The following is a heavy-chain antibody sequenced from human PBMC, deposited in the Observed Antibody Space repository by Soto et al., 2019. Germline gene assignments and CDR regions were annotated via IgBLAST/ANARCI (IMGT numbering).Heavy chain of an antibody. CDR2: INPSGGIT. J-gene: IGHJ5*02. D-gene: IGHD1-26*01. Sequence: AAVNVSCKACGYTFISYYLHWMRQAPGQGLEWMGLINPSGGITRYAQKFQGRVTVTSDTSTSTVYMELSSLTSEDTAVYYCTRGFGYSWFDPWGQGSLVTVSS. CDR1: GYTFISYY. V-gene: IGHV1-46*01. CDR3: TRGFGYSWFDP.